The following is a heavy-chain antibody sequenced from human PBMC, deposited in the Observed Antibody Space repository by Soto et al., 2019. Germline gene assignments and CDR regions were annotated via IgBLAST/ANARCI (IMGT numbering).Heavy chain of an antibody. J-gene: IGHJ4*02. CDR3: ASGMTTVTTLHY. D-gene: IGHD4-4*01. Sequence: QLQLQESGSGLVKPSQTLSLTCAVSGGSVSSGGYSWSWIRQPPGQGLEWIGYIYHSGSTYYNPSLKSRVTISVDRSKNQFSLKLSSVTAADTAVYNCASGMTTVTTLHYLGQGTLVTVSS. CDR2: IYHSGST. CDR1: GGSVSSGGYS. V-gene: IGHV4-30-2*01.